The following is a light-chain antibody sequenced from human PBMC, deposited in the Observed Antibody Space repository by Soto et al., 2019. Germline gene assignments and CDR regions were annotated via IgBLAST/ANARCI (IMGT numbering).Light chain of an antibody. J-gene: IGKJ3*01. CDR2: KAS. V-gene: IGKV1-5*03. Sequence: DILMPQSPPTLSASVGDRVTVTCRARQSISSWLAWYQQKPGRVPRLLLYKASILESGVPSRFSGSGCGTDFTLTITSLQPDDVAAYYCQQYNDYPPTFGPGTKVDI. CDR1: QSISSW. CDR3: QQYNDYPPT.